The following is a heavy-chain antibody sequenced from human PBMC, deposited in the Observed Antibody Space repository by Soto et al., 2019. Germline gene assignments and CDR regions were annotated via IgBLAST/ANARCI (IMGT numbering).Heavy chain of an antibody. Sequence: SETLSLTCDVSGGSISSSSYYWGWIRQPPGKGLEWIGSIYYSGSTYYNPSLKSRVTISVDTSKNQFSLKLSSVTAADTAVYYCARVRYCTNGVCRAAFDIWGQGTMVTVSS. CDR1: GGSISSSSYY. CDR3: ARVRYCTNGVCRAAFDI. J-gene: IGHJ3*02. CDR2: IYYSGST. V-gene: IGHV4-39*01. D-gene: IGHD2-8*01.